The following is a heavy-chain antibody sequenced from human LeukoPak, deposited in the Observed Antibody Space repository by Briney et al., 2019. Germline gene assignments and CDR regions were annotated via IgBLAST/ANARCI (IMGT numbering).Heavy chain of an antibody. Sequence: PSVKVSCKASGYTFTSYAMHWVRQAPGQRLEWMGWINAGNGNTKYSQKFQGRVTITRDTSASTAYMELSSLRSEDTAVYYCATALDFWSGYYTFDYWGQGTLVTVSS. D-gene: IGHD3-3*01. V-gene: IGHV1-3*01. CDR3: ATALDFWSGYYTFDY. CDR2: INAGNGNT. CDR1: GYTFTSYA. J-gene: IGHJ4*02.